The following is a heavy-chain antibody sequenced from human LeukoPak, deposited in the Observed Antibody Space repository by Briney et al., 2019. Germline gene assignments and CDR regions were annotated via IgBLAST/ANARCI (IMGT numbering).Heavy chain of an antibody. CDR3: ARGQKQDVGKPLTLPYFDY. J-gene: IGHJ4*02. CDR2: ISGSGGST. D-gene: IGHD1-26*01. V-gene: IGHV3-23*01. Sequence: PGGSLRLSCAASGFTFSSYGMSWVRQAPGKGLEWVSAISGSGGSTYYADSVKGRFTISRDNSKNTLYLQMNSLRAEDTAVYYCARGQKQDVGKPLTLPYFDYWGQGTLVTVSS. CDR1: GFTFSSYG.